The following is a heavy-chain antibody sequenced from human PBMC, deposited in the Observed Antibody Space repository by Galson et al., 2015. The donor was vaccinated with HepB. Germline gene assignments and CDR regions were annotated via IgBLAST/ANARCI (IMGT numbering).Heavy chain of an antibody. D-gene: IGHD1-26*01. CDR1: GFAFSDHY. CDR2: TRDKGHSYTT. V-gene: IGHV3-72*01. J-gene: IGHJ4*02. CDR3: ARGGGTYYPHWDY. Sequence: SLRLSCAASGFAFSDHYMDWVRQAPGKGLEWVGRTRDKGHSYTTEYAASVKGRFTVSRDDSKNSLYLQMNSLKTEDTAVYYCARGGGTYYPHWDYWGQGTLVTVSS.